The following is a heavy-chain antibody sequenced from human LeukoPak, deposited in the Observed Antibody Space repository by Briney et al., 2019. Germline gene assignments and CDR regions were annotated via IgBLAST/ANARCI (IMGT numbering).Heavy chain of an antibody. CDR3: AKDTYYYDSSGYYFGY. Sequence: PGGSLRLSCAASGFTFSSYAMSWVRQAPGKGLEWVSAISGSGGSTYYADSVKGRFTISRDNSKNTLYLQMNSLRAEDTAVYYCAKDTYYYDSSGYYFGYWGQGTLVTVSS. CDR2: ISGSGGST. D-gene: IGHD3-22*01. V-gene: IGHV3-23*01. J-gene: IGHJ4*02. CDR1: GFTFSSYA.